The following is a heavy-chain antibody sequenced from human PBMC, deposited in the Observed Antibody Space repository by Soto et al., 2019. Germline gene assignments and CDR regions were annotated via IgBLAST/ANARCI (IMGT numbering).Heavy chain of an antibody. V-gene: IGHV1-69*12. Sequence: QVQLVQSGAEVKKPGSSVTVSCEASGGTFSSYAISWVRQAPGQGLEWMGGIIPIFGTPYYAQQFQGRVTITADDPTSPAYMELSSLRSEDTAVTYWAITQHRTYSYGMDVWGQGTRVTVAS. J-gene: IGHJ6*02. D-gene: IGHD3-16*01. CDR1: GGTFSSYA. CDR2: IIPIFGTP. CDR3: AITQHRTYSYGMDV.